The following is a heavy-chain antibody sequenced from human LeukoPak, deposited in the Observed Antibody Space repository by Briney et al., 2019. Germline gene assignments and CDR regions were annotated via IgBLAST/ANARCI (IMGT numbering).Heavy chain of an antibody. CDR2: INHSGST. D-gene: IGHD3-10*01. CDR1: GGSFSGYY. Sequence: TSETLSLTCAVYGGSFSGYYWSWIRQPPGKGLEWIGEINHSGSTNYNPSLKSRVTISVDTSKNQFSLKLSSVTAADTAVYYCAGIVPHYYGSGSYSLYYGMDVWGQGTTVTVSS. V-gene: IGHV4-34*01. CDR3: AGIVPHYYGSGSYSLYYGMDV. J-gene: IGHJ6*02.